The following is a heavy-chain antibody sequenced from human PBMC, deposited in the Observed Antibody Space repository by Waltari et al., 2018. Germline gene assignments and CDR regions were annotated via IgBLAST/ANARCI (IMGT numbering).Heavy chain of an antibody. D-gene: IGHD1-1*01. J-gene: IGHJ4*02. CDR1: GYSFNNYW. V-gene: IGHV5-51*01. Sequence: QLVQSGTEVKKPGESLKISCKPSGYSFNNYWIGWGRQMPGKGLEWMGIVRPDNSDTRYSPSFRGQVTISDDKSISIAYLQWSSLKASDTAIYYCARHTEDDNGDDWGQGTLVTVSS. CDR2: VRPDNSDT. CDR3: ARHTEDDNGDD.